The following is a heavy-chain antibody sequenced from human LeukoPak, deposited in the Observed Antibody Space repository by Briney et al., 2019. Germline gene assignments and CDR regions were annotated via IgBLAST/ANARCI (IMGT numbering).Heavy chain of an antibody. D-gene: IGHD6-13*01. CDR2: ISYDGSNK. J-gene: IGHJ4*02. CDR3: AKGGIYSSSWLYY. Sequence: PGRSLRLSCAASGFTFSSYGMHWVRQAPGKGLEWVAVISYDGSNKYYADSVKGRFTISRDNSKNTLYLQMNSLRAEDTAVYYCAKGGIYSSSWLYYWGQGTLVTVSS. V-gene: IGHV3-30*18. CDR1: GFTFSSYG.